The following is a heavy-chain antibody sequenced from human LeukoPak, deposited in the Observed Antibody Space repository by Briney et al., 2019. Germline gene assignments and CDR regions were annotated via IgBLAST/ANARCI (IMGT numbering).Heavy chain of an antibody. D-gene: IGHD3-9*01. Sequence: PGGSLRLSCAASGFTFSSYGMHWGRQAPGKGLEWVAFIRYDGSNKYYADSVKGRFTIARGNSKNTLYLQMNSLRAEDTAVYYCAKDFEYFDWLCDFDYWGQGTLVTVSS. V-gene: IGHV3-30*02. CDR1: GFTFSSYG. J-gene: IGHJ4*02. CDR2: IRYDGSNK. CDR3: AKDFEYFDWLCDFDY.